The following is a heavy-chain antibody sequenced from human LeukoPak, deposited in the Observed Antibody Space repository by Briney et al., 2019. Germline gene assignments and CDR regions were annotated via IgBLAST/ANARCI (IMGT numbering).Heavy chain of an antibody. Sequence: ASVKVSCKASGYTFTSYYMHWVRQAPGQGLEWMGLINPSGGSTSYAQKFQGRVTMTRDTSTGTVYMELSSLRSEDTAVYYCARDLVVVVPAAQYYYYGMDVWGQGTTVTVSS. D-gene: IGHD2-2*01. CDR3: ARDLVVVVPAAQYYYYGMDV. CDR1: GYTFTSYY. J-gene: IGHJ6*02. V-gene: IGHV1-46*01. CDR2: INPSGGST.